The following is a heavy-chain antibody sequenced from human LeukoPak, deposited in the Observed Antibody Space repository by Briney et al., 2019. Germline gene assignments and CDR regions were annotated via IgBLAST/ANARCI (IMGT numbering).Heavy chain of an antibody. CDR3: ARRGPDGDYERRSFDH. J-gene: IGHJ4*02. Sequence: GESLKISCKGSGYHFNTYWIGWVRQKEGKGLEWMGSIYPGDSDTRYSPSFEGQVTISVDKSINTAYLQWRGLKASDTAMYFCARRGPDGDYERRSFDHWGQGALVTVSS. CDR1: GYHFNTYW. CDR2: IYPGDSDT. V-gene: IGHV5-51*01. D-gene: IGHD3-22*01.